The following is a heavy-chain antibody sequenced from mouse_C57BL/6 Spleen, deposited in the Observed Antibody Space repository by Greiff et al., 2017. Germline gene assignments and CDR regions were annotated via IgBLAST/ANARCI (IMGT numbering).Heavy chain of an antibody. Sequence: EVKLVESGGGLVKPGGSLKLSCAASGFTFSSYAMSWVRQTPEKRLEWVATISDCGSYTYYPDNVKGRFTISRDNAKNNLYLQMSHLKSEDTAMYYCARGGQRRLPWFAYWGQGTLVTVSA. CDR1: GFTFSSYA. CDR2: ISDCGSYT. V-gene: IGHV5-4*03. CDR3: ARGGQRRLPWFAY. D-gene: IGHD3-2*02. J-gene: IGHJ3*01.